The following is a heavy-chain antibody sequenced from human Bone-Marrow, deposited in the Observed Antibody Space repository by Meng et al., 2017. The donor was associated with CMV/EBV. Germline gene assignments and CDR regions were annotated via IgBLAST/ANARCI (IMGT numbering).Heavy chain of an antibody. CDR1: GYTFTSYG. CDR2: IIPIFGTA. V-gene: IGHV1-69*05. CDR3: ARPLGAVTTYY. D-gene: IGHD4-17*01. Sequence: SVKVSCKASGYTFTSYGISWVRQAPGQGLEWMGGIIPIFGTANYAQKFQGRVTITTDESTSTAYMELSSLRSEDTAVYYCARPLGAVTTYYWGQGTLVTVSS. J-gene: IGHJ4*02.